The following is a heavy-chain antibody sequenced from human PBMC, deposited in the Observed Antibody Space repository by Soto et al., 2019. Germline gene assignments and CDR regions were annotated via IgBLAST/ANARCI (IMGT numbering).Heavy chain of an antibody. Sequence: QVQLQESGPGLVKPSETLSLTCTVSGGSISSYYWSWIRLPPGKGLEWIGYIYYSGSTNYNPSLKIRVTISVDTSKNQFSRKLRSVTAADTAVYYCASGAPTQWLGDPGEGEGIFDYWGQGTLVTVSS. J-gene: IGHJ4*02. CDR1: GGSISSYY. CDR3: ASGAPTQWLGDPGEGEGIFDY. V-gene: IGHV4-59*08. CDR2: IYYSGST. D-gene: IGHD6-19*01.